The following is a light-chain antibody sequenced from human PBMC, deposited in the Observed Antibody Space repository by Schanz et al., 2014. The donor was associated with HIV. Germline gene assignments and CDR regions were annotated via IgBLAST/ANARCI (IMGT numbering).Light chain of an antibody. J-gene: IGKJ2*01. CDR3: QQYNNWPPYT. Sequence: EIVMTQSPATLSVSPWERATLSCRASQSVSSYLAWYQQKPGQAPRLLIYGASTRATGIPARFSGSGSGTEFTLTISSLQSEDFAVYYCQQYNNWPPYTFGQGTKLEIK. CDR2: GAS. V-gene: IGKV3-15*01. CDR1: QSVSSY.